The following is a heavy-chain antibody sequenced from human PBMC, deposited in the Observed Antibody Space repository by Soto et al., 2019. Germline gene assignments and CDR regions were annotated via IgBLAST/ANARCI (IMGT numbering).Heavy chain of an antibody. CDR1: GGSISSSSYY. J-gene: IGHJ4*02. D-gene: IGHD6-19*01. V-gene: IGHV4-39*01. CDR3: GFRRAGAYYFDY. Sequence: PSETLSLTCTVSGGSISSSSYYWGWIRQPPGKGLEWIGSMYYSGSTYSSPSLKSRVTISMDMSKNQFSLKLTSVTAADTAVYYCGFRRAGAYYFDYWGQGTLVTVPQ. CDR2: MYYSGST.